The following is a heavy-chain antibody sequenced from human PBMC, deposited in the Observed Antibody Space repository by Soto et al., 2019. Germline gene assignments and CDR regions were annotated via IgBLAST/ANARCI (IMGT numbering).Heavy chain of an antibody. CDR2: IIPIFGTA. CDR3: AKHSYGYVDWFDP. J-gene: IGHJ5*02. CDR1: GVTFSSYA. V-gene: IGHV1-69*06. D-gene: IGHD5-18*01. Sequence: QVQLVQSGAELKKPGSSVKVSCKASGVTFSSYAISWVRQAPGQGLEWMVGIIPIFGTANYAQKFQGRVTITADKSTSTAYMELSSLRSEDTAVYYCAKHSYGYVDWFDPWGQGTLVTVSS.